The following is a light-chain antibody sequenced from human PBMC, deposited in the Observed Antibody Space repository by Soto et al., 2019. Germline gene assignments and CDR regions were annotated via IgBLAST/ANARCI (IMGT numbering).Light chain of an antibody. CDR3: TSYTRSDTLL. V-gene: IGLV2-18*02. CDR2: EVS. J-gene: IGLJ2*01. Sequence: QSALTQPPSVSGSPGQSVTISCTGTSSDVGSYNRVSWYQQPPGTAPKLMIYEVSNRPSGVPDRFSGSKSGNTASLTISGLQAEDEADYYCTSYTRSDTLLFGGGTKLTVL. CDR1: SSDVGSYNR.